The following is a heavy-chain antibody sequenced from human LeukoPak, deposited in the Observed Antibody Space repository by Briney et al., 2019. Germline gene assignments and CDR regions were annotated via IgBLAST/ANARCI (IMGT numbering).Heavy chain of an antibody. CDR2: IYHLGAT. V-gene: IGHV4-4*02. Sequence: SGTLSLTCAVSGGSISSSNWWSWVRQPPGKGLEWIGDIYHLGATNYNPSLNSRVTISVDKSKNQFSLNLSSVTAADTAVYYCARAFLVGYSPEEFFFDYWGQGTLVTVSS. CDR1: GGSISSSNW. J-gene: IGHJ4*02. CDR3: ARAFLVGYSPEEFFFDY. D-gene: IGHD2-15*01.